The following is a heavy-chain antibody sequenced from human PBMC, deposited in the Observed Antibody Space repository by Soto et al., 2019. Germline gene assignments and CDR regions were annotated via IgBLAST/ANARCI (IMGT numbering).Heavy chain of an antibody. CDR3: ARDPGTIFGVVIAYYFDY. CDR1: GFTFSSYA. Sequence: GGSLRLSCAASGFTFSSYAMHWVRQAPGKGLEWVAVISYDGSNKYYADSVKGRFTISRDNSKNTLYLQMNSLRAEDTAVYYCARDPGTIFGVVIAYYFDYWGQGTLVTVSS. J-gene: IGHJ4*02. V-gene: IGHV3-30-3*01. D-gene: IGHD3-3*01. CDR2: ISYDGSNK.